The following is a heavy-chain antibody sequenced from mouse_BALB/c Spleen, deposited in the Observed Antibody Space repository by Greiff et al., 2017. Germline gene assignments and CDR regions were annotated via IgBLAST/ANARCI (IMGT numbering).Heavy chain of an antibody. D-gene: IGHD3-2*01. Sequence: VQLKQSGAELMKPGASVKISCKATGYTFSSYWIEWVKQRPGHGLEWIGEILPGSGSTNYNEKFKGKATFTADTSSNTAYMQLSSLTSEDSAVYYCARDSSGYYAMDYWGQGTSVTVSS. CDR2: ILPGSGST. V-gene: IGHV1-9*01. CDR1: GYTFSSYW. CDR3: ARDSSGYYAMDY. J-gene: IGHJ4*01.